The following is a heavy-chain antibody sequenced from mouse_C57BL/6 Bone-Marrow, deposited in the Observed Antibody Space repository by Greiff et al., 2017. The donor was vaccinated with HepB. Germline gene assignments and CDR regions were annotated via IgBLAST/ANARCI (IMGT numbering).Heavy chain of an antibody. CDR3: ATNYYGSSYVFDY. V-gene: IGHV1-50*01. Sequence: QVQLQQPGAELVKPGASVKLSCKASGYTFTSYWMQWVKQRPGQGLEWIGEIDPSDSYTNYNQKFKGKATLTVDTSSSTAYMQLSSLTSEDSAVYYCATNYYGSSYVFDYWGQGTTLTVSS. CDR2: IDPSDSYT. CDR1: GYTFTSYW. D-gene: IGHD1-1*01. J-gene: IGHJ2*01.